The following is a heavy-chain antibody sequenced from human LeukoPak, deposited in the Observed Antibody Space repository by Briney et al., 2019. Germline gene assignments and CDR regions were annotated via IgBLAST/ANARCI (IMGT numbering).Heavy chain of an antibody. J-gene: IGHJ4*02. CDR3: ARGYYDILTGYGY. CDR1: GYSFTSYW. CDR2: IYPGDSDI. Sequence: ASVKISCKGSGYSFTSYWIGWVRQMPGKGLEWMGIIYPGDSDIRYSPSFQGQVTISADKSISTAYLQWSSLKASDTAMYYCARGYYDILTGYGYWGQGTLVTVSS. D-gene: IGHD3-9*01. V-gene: IGHV5-51*01.